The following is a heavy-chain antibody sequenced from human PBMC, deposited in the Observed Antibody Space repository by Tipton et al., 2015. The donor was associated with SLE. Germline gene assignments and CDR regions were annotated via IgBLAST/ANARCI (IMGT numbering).Heavy chain of an antibody. Sequence: TLSLTCSVSGGSMTGSYWSWVRQPPGRGLEWIGSIYYSGDTHYNPSLNSRVTMSADTSKNQFSLRLSSVTTADTVVYYCARGARGNSYGSDEDFDYWGQGTLVTVSS. CDR3: ARGARGNSYGSDEDFDY. V-gene: IGHV4-59*01. CDR1: GGSMTGSY. J-gene: IGHJ4*02. CDR2: IYYSGDT. D-gene: IGHD5-18*01.